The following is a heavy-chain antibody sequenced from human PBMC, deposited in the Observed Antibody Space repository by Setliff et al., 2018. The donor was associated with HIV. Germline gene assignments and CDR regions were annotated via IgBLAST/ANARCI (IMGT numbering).Heavy chain of an antibody. V-gene: IGHV3-11*01. CDR1: GFTVSRFY. D-gene: IGHD2-2*01. J-gene: IGHJ4*02. CDR2: ITSTGSTI. Sequence: GGSLRLSCAASGFTVSRFYMSWVRQAPGKGLEWISYITSTGSTIFYADSVKGRFTISRDNAKNSLYLQMNSLRAEDTAVYYCASHFGYCSSTSCEGYWGQGALVTVSS. CDR3: ASHFGYCSSTSCEGY.